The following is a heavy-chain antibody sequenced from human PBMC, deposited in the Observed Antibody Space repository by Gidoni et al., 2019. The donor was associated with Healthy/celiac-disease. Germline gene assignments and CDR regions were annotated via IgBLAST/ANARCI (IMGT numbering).Heavy chain of an antibody. CDR1: GFTFSGSA. J-gene: IGHJ4*02. CDR3: TRRAYYYDSSGYPYLLDY. D-gene: IGHD3-22*01. CDR2: IRSKANSYAT. V-gene: IGHV3-73*02. Sequence: EVQLVESGGGLVQPGGSLTLSCAASGFTFSGSAMHWVRQASGKGLEWVGRIRSKANSYATAYAASVKGRFTISRDDSKNTAYLQMNSLKTEDTAVYYCTRRAYYYDSSGYPYLLDYWGQGTLVTVSS.